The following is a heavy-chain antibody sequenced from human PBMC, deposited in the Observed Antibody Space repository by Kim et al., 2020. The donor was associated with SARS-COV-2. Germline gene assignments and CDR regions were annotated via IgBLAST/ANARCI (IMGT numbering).Heavy chain of an antibody. D-gene: IGHD1-1*01. V-gene: IGHV3-72*01. Sequence: GGSLRLSCVASGFIFSDHYMDWVRQAPGKGLEWVGRIRNKASSYTTEYAASVKGRFTISRDDSKNSLYLQMNSLKTEDTAMYYCARGGMPNYWGQGTLVTVSS. CDR2: IRNKASSYTT. CDR3: ARGGMPNY. CDR1: GFIFSDHY. J-gene: IGHJ4*02.